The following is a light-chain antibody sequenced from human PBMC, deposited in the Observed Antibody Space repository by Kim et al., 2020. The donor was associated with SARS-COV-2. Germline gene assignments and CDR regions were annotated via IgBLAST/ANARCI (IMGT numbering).Light chain of an antibody. J-gene: IGLJ2*01. CDR1: SGDVGGYTY. Sequence: GHAITTSCTGTSGDVGGYTYVYWYQQPPGKAPKLMIYGVSNRPSGVSNRFSGSKSGNTASLTISGLQAEDEADYYCSSYTTSTSVVFGGGTQLTVL. V-gene: IGLV2-14*03. CDR2: GVS. CDR3: SSYTTSTSVV.